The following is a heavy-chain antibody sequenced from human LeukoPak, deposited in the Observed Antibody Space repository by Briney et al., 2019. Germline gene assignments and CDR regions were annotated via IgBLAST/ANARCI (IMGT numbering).Heavy chain of an antibody. CDR3: ARVRGQIGDYYYYGMDV. Sequence: AASLSLTWTVAGGSISRYYWSWVRQPPGKGLGWLGYIDDSGSTNYNTSLKSRVTISVDTSKNQFSLKLSSVTAADTAVYYCARVRGQIGDYYYYGMDVWGQGTTVIVSS. J-gene: IGHJ6*02. CDR1: GGSISRYY. D-gene: IGHD3-10*01. CDR2: IDDSGST. V-gene: IGHV4-59*01.